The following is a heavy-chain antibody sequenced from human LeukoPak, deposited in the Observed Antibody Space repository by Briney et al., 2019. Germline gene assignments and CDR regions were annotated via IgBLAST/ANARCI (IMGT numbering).Heavy chain of an antibody. CDR2: TYYRSKWHN. D-gene: IGHD3-3*01. J-gene: IGHJ4*02. V-gene: IGHV6-1*01. Sequence: SQTLSLTCAISGDSVSSNSAAWNWIRQSPSRGLEWLGRTYYRSKWHNDYAVSVKSRITINPDTSKNQFSLQLNSVTPEDTAVYYCAREPYYDFWSGYLNYWGQGTLVTVSS. CDR3: AREPYYDFWSGYLNY. CDR1: GDSVSSNSAA.